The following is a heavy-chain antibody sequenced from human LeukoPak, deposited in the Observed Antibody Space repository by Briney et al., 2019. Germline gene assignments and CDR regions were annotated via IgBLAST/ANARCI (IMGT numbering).Heavy chain of an antibody. CDR3: ARAHNDFWSGHYMDV. Sequence: PGGSLRLSCAASGFTFSSYTMNWVRQAPGKGLEWVSSISPTGISVWYADSLKGRSTISRDGAKKSLFLEMSSLGPEDTAVYYCARAHNDFWSGHYMDVWGKGTTVTVSS. J-gene: IGHJ6*03. CDR1: GFTFSSYT. V-gene: IGHV3-21*01. CDR2: ISPTGISV. D-gene: IGHD3-3*01.